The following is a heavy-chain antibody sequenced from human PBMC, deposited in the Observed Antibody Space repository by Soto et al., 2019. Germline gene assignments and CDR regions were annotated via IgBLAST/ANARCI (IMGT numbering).Heavy chain of an antibody. CDR3: AKESYYDSSGPRDY. Sequence: GSLRLSCTASVFTFSSYAMSWVRQAPGKGLEWVSAISGSGGSTYYADSVKGRFTISRDNSKNTLYLQMNSLRAEDTAVYYCAKESYYDSSGPRDYWGQGTLVTVSS. J-gene: IGHJ4*02. CDR1: VFTFSSYA. V-gene: IGHV3-23*01. D-gene: IGHD3-22*01. CDR2: ISGSGGST.